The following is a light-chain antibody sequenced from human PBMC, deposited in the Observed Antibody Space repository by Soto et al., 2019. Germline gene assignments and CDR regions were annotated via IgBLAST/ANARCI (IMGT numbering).Light chain of an antibody. J-gene: IGKJ5*01. CDR2: GAS. CDR3: QHYGETPIT. V-gene: IGKV3-20*01. Sequence: EIVLTQSPGTLSLSPGGRATRSCRASQSVSRRLAWYQHRPGQSPRLLISGASMRASGVPVRFSGSGSGTDFTLTISRLEPEDFAVYYCQHYGETPITFGLGTRLEIK. CDR1: QSVSRR.